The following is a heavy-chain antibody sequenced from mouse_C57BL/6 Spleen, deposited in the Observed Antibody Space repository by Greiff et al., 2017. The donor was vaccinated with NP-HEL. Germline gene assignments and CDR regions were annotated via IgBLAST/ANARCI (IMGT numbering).Heavy chain of an antibody. Sequence: EVHLVESGPGLVKPSQSLSLTCSVTGYSITSGYYWNWIRQFPRNKLEWMGYISYDGSTNYNPSLKNRTSITRDTSKNQFFLKWNSVTTEDAATYCCARAYDYDWYFDVWGTGTTVTVSS. D-gene: IGHD2-4*01. CDR1: GYSITSGYY. CDR3: ARAYDYDWYFDV. J-gene: IGHJ1*03. V-gene: IGHV3-6*01. CDR2: ISYDGST.